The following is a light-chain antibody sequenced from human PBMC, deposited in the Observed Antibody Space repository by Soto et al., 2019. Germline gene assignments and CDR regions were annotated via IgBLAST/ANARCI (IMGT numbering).Light chain of an antibody. J-gene: IGKJ4*01. Sequence: EIVLTQSPGTLSLSPGEKVTLSCRTSQRVDSNYLAWYQQRHGQAPRLLIFGASNRATGIPDRFSGGGSGTDFTLSITRLEPEEFALYYCQLYGSSVTFGGGSRVEIK. CDR1: QRVDSNY. V-gene: IGKV3-20*01. CDR3: QLYGSSVT. CDR2: GAS.